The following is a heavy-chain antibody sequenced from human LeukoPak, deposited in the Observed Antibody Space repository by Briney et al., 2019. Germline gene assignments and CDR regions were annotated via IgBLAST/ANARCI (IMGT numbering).Heavy chain of an antibody. CDR1: GGSISSYY. CDR2: IYYSGST. D-gene: IGHD2-8*01. J-gene: IGHJ2*01. V-gene: IGHV4-59*01. Sequence: SETLSLTCTVSGGSISSYYWSWIRQPPGKGLEWIGYIYYSGSTNYNPSLKSRVTLSVDTSKNQFSLKLSSVTAADTAVYYCAKAYCTNGVCSRNWYFDLWGRGTLVTVSS. CDR3: AKAYCTNGVCSRNWYFDL.